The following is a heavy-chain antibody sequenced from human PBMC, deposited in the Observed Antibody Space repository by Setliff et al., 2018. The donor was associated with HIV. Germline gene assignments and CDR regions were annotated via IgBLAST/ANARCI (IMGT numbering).Heavy chain of an antibody. CDR1: GGSFSASY. J-gene: IGHJ4*02. V-gene: IGHV4-34*01. CDR3: ATGITVAPDY. CDR2: INHSGIT. Sequence: SETLSLTCAVYGGSFSASYWSWIRQAPGKGLEWIGEINHSGITYYNPSLKSRVTISLGTSKNQFSLKMTSVTAADTAVYYCATGITVAPDYWGQGSLVTVSS. D-gene: IGHD6-19*01.